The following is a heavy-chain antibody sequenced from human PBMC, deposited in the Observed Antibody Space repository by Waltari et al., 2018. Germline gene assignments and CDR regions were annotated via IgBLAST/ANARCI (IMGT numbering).Heavy chain of an antibody. CDR1: GGPFSSTSYY. J-gene: IGHJ4*02. CDR3: ARRMVTTGYFDY. V-gene: IGHV4-39*01. D-gene: IGHD4-4*01. CDR2: VFYNGDT. Sequence: QVQLQESGPGLVKPSETLSLTCTVSGGPFSSTSYYWGWIRQPPGKGLEWIGYVFYNGDTYYNPSLKSRVTISIDTSKNQFSLKLTSVTAAETAVYHCARRMVTTGYFDYWDQGTLVTVSS.